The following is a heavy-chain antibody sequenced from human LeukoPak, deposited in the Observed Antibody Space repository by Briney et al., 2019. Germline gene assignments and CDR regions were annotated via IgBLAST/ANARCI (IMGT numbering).Heavy chain of an antibody. J-gene: IGHJ6*03. D-gene: IGHD3-10*01. Sequence: SQTLSLTCAISGDSVSSNSAAWNWIRQSPSRGLEWLGRTYYRSKWYNDYAVSVKSRITINPDTSKNQFSLQLNSVTPEDTAVYYCARGTYSGSYPYYYYYYYMDVWGKGTTVTVSS. CDR1: GDSVSSNSAA. CDR3: ARGTYSGSYPYYYYYYYMDV. CDR2: TYYRSKWYN. V-gene: IGHV6-1*01.